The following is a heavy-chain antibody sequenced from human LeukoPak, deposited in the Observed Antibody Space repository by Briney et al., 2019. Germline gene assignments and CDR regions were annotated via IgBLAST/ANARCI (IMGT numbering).Heavy chain of an antibody. D-gene: IGHD3-3*01. Sequence: GSSVTVSCTASGGTFSSYAISWVRQAPGQGLEWMGGIIPIFGTANYAQKFQGRVTITADESTSTAYMELSSLRSEDTAVYYCARDGSIFGVVIAGGDAFDIWGQGTMVTVSS. CDR1: GGTFSSYA. J-gene: IGHJ3*02. CDR2: IIPIFGTA. V-gene: IGHV1-69*01. CDR3: ARDGSIFGVVIAGGDAFDI.